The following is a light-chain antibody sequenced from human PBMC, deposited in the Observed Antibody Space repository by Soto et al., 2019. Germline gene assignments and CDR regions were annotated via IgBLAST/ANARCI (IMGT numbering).Light chain of an antibody. V-gene: IGLV2-11*01. CDR3: CSYADNYPWV. J-gene: IGLJ3*02. CDR2: DVS. CDR1: SSDVGAYDY. Sequence: QSVLTQPRSVSGSPGQSITISCTGTSSDVGAYDYVSWYQQHPGKAPKLIIYDVSKRPSGVPDRFSGSKSGNAASLTISGLRAEDEADYYFCSYADNYPWVFGGGTKLTVL.